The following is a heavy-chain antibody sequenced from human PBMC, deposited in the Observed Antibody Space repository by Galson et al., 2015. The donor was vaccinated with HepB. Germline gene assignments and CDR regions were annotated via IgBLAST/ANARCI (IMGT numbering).Heavy chain of an antibody. Sequence: SVKVSCKASGYTFTNYGIHWVRQAPGQRLEWMGWINTGSSKTRCSQKFQGRVTITRDTSATTAYMELSSLISEDTALYYCARDQRGLSSSPYFDYWGQGTQVTVSS. CDR3: ARDQRGLSSSPYFDY. V-gene: IGHV1-3*04. CDR2: INTGSSKT. CDR1: GYTFTNYG. J-gene: IGHJ4*02. D-gene: IGHD2-2*01.